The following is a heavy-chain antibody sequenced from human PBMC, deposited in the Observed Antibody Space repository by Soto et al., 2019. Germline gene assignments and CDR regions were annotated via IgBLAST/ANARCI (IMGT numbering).Heavy chain of an antibody. CDR3: VRDTMRASAAASLDY. CDR2: ISVSGNII. Sequence: PRGVPRLSCAASGFTFSTYEFNWVRQAPGRGLEWISYISVSGNIIKYAESVKGRFTISRDNAENSLHLHMSNLRVDDTALYFCVRDTMRASAAASLDYWGQGTQVTVSS. J-gene: IGHJ4*02. D-gene: IGHD2-2*01. CDR1: GFTFSTYE. V-gene: IGHV3-48*03.